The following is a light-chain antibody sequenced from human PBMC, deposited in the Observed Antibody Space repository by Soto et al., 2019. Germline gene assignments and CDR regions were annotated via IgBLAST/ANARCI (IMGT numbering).Light chain of an antibody. V-gene: IGLV2-8*01. CDR1: SSDVGGYNY. CDR2: EVS. CDR3: SSYAGSTL. J-gene: IGLJ2*01. Sequence: QSVLTQPHSASGSPGQSVTISCTGTSSDVGGYNYVSWYQQHPGKAPKLMIYEVSKRPSGVPDRFSGSKSGNTASLTVSGLQAEDEADYYCSSYAGSTLYGGGTKLTVL.